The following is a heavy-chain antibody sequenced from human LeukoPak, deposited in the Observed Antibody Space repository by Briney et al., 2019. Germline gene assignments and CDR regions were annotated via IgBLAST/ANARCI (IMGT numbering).Heavy chain of an antibody. CDR1: GGSISSSSYY. Sequence: SETLSLTCTVSGGSISSSSYYWGWIRQPPGKGLEWIGSIYYSGSTYYNPSLKSRVTISVDTSKNQFSLKLSSVTAADTAVYYCARGRSPLRITVFVVVIMYFDYWGQGTLVTVSS. J-gene: IGHJ4*02. CDR2: IYYSGST. CDR3: ARGRSPLRITVFVVVIMYFDY. D-gene: IGHD3-3*01. V-gene: IGHV4-39*07.